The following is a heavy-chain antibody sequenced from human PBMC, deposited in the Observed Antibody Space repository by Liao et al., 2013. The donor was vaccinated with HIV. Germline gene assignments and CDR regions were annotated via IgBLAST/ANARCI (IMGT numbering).Heavy chain of an antibody. V-gene: IGHV4-30-4*08. D-gene: IGHD3-22*01. CDR3: ARDGGVYDSSGYLLDY. Sequence: QVQLQESGPGLVKPSQTLSLTCTVSGGSISSGDYYWSWIRQPPGKGLEWIGYIYYSGSTYFNPSLKSRVTMSVDTSKNQFSLKVTSLTAADTAVYYCARDGGVYDSSGYLLDYWGQGTLVTVSS. J-gene: IGHJ4*02. CDR2: IYYSGST. CDR1: GGSISSGDYY.